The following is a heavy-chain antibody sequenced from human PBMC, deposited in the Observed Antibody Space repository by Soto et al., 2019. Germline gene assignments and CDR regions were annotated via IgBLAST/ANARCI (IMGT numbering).Heavy chain of an antibody. J-gene: IGHJ4*02. CDR2: VSGDGSST. Sequence: PGGSLRLSCAASGFTFSSSWMHWVRQAPGKGLVWVSRVSGDGSSTNYADSVKGRFTISRDNAKNTLYLQMNSLRAEDTALYYCSSASPASDYWGQGPLVTVSS. CDR1: GFTFSSSW. V-gene: IGHV3-74*01. CDR3: SSASPASDY.